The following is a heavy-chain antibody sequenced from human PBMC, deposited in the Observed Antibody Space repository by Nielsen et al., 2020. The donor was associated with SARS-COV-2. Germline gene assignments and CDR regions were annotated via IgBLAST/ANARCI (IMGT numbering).Heavy chain of an antibody. V-gene: IGHV3-23*01. CDR1: GFTFSSYA. D-gene: IGHD6-13*01. CDR2: ISGSGGST. Sequence: GESLKISCAASGFTFSSYAMSWVRQAPGKGLEWVSAISGSGGSTYYADSVKGRFTISRDNSKNTLYLQMNSLRAEDTAVYYCAKANGIAAAGFAFDYWGQGTLGTVSS. CDR3: AKANGIAAAGFAFDY. J-gene: IGHJ4*02.